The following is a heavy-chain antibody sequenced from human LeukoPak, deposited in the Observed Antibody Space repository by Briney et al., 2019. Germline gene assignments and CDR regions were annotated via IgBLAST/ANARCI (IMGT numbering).Heavy chain of an antibody. CDR3: AKQDIVVVPAAMWFDP. V-gene: IGHV3-23*01. Sequence: GASLRLSCAASGFTFSSYAMSWVRQAPGKGLEWVPAISGSGGSTYYADSVKGRFTISRDNSKNTLYLQMNSLRAEDTAVYYCAKQDIVVVPAAMWFDPWGQGTLVTVSS. CDR1: GFTFSSYA. D-gene: IGHD2-2*01. CDR2: ISGSGGST. J-gene: IGHJ5*02.